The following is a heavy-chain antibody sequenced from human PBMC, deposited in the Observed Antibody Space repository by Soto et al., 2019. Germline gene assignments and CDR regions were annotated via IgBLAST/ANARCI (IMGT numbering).Heavy chain of an antibody. CDR2: INPNSGGT. Sequence: ASVKVSCTASGYSLTKYYMHLVRQAPGQGLEWMGWINPNSGGTNYAQNFQGRLTLTSDTSISTVYMELNRLRSDDTAIYFCARGSPWFDPWGQGTLVTVSS. V-gene: IGHV1-2*02. CDR3: ARGSPWFDP. J-gene: IGHJ5*02. CDR1: GYSLTKYY.